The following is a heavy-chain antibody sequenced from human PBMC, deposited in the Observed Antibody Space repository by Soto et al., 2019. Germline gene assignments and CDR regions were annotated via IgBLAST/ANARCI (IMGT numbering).Heavy chain of an antibody. CDR3: ARGSEGYCISTSCNDAFDI. D-gene: IGHD2-2*01. CDR1: GYTFTGYY. Sequence: QVQLVQSGAEVKKPGASVKVSCKASGYTFTGYYMHWVRQAPGQGLEWMGWINPNSGGSNYAQKFQGWVTMTRDTSISTAYMELSRLRSDDTAVYYCARGSEGYCISTSCNDAFDIWGQGTIVTVSS. V-gene: IGHV1-2*04. J-gene: IGHJ3*02. CDR2: INPNSGGS.